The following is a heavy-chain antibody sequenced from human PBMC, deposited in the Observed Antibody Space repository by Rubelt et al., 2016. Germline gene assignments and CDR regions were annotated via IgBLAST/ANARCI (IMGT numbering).Heavy chain of an antibody. V-gene: IGHV3-74*01. CDR3: VRDSYHFASGSWVYHGMDV. CDR1: GFTFSSYS. CDR2: INTDGRST. Sequence: EVQLVESGGGLVQPGGSLRLSCAASGFTFSSYSMNWVRQAPGKGLEWVSRINTDGRSTDYADSVKGRFTISRDNARNTLHVQMNSLRPEDTAGYYCVRDSYHFASGSWVYHGMDVWGQGTTVTVSS. D-gene: IGHD3-10*01. J-gene: IGHJ6*02.